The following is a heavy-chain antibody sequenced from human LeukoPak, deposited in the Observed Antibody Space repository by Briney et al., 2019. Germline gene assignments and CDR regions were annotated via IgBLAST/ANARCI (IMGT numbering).Heavy chain of an antibody. V-gene: IGHV3-23*01. CDR3: VQGHSSGWYWLDP. Sequence: GGSLRLSCAASGFTFRNHAMSWVRQAPGKGLEWVSTISGSGGSTYYADSVKGRFTISRGNSINTLYLRMNSLRGEDTAVYYCVQGHSSGWYWLDPWGQGTLVTVSS. CDR2: ISGSGGST. J-gene: IGHJ5*02. CDR1: GFTFRNHA. D-gene: IGHD6-19*01.